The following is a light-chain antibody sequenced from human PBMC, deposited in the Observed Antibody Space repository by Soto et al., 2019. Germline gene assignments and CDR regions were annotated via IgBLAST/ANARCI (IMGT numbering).Light chain of an antibody. V-gene: IGLV1-47*01. CDR2: RNN. CDR1: TSNLGSNY. CDR3: ATWDDSLNGFYV. Sequence: VLTQPPSASGTPGQGVTISFSGSTSNLGSNYVYWYQQLPGTAPKLLIYRNNQRPSGVPDRFSGSKSGTSASLAISGLRSDDEADYFCATWDDSLNGFYVFGTGTKGTVL. J-gene: IGLJ1*01.